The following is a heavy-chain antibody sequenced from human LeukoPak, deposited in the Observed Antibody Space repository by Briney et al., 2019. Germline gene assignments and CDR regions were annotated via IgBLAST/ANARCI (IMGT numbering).Heavy chain of an antibody. Sequence: KPSETLSLICSVCGGSMSGYYWSWIRQPPGRGLAGIGYIFYVGSTNYHPSLKRRVTISVDTSKNQFSLKLSSVTAGDTAVYHCARVPYYYDSGGYYWYFDLWGRGTLVTVSS. V-gene: IGHV4-59*01. J-gene: IGHJ2*01. CDR1: GGSMSGYY. D-gene: IGHD3-22*01. CDR2: IFYVGST. CDR3: ARVPYYYDSGGYYWYFDL.